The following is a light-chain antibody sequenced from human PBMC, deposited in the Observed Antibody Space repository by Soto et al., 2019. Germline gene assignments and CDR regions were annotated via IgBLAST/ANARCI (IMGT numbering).Light chain of an antibody. CDR3: QQYGSSSPWT. V-gene: IGKV1-5*03. J-gene: IGKJ1*01. CDR2: NAS. Sequence: DIQMTQSPSTLSASVGDRVTITCRASQSISSWLAWYQQKPGKAPKHLIYNASSLETGFPSRFSGIGSGTQVTLIISSLQPDDFASYYCQQYGSSSPWTFGQGTKVEIK. CDR1: QSISSW.